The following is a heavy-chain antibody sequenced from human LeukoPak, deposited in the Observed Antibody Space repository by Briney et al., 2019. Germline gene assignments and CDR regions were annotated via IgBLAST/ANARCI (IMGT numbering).Heavy chain of an antibody. V-gene: IGHV3-7*01. CDR2: IRQDGGDS. D-gene: IGHD1-26*01. J-gene: IGHJ4*02. Sequence: PGGSLRLSCAASGFSFSNHWMAWVRQTPGKGLEWVANIRQDGGDSYYVDSVRGRFTISRDNAKSSVFLQMNSLRAEDTAVYYCARVSGTHYPVDYWGQGTLVTVSS. CDR1: GFSFSNHW. CDR3: ARVSGTHYPVDY.